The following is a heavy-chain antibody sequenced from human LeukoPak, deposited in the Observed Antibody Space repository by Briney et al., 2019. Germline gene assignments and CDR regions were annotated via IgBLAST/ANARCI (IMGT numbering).Heavy chain of an antibody. V-gene: IGHV4-59*01. D-gene: IGHD3-10*01. J-gene: IGHJ4*02. CDR1: GGSISSYY. CDR2: IYYSGST. Sequence: PSETLSLTCTVSGGSISSYYWSWIRQPPGKGLEWIGYIYYSGSTNYNPSLKSRVTISVDTSKDQFSLKLSSVTAADTAVYYCARDVGYGSGSYMDYWGQGTLVTVSS. CDR3: ARDVGYGSGSYMDY.